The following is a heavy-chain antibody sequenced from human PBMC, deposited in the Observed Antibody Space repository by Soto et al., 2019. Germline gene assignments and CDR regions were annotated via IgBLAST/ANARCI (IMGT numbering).Heavy chain of an antibody. J-gene: IGHJ4*02. D-gene: IGHD3-16*01. V-gene: IGHV3-30*18. CDR3: AKALGELTPESYDY. CDR2: ISYDGSDK. CDR1: GFTFSNYA. Sequence: QVQLVESGGGVVQPGRSLRLSCAASGFTFSNYAMHWVRQAPGKGLEWVAVISYDGSDKYYADSVKGRFTISRDNSKSTLNMQMNSLRADDTAVYYCAKALGELTPESYDYWGQGTLSTVSS.